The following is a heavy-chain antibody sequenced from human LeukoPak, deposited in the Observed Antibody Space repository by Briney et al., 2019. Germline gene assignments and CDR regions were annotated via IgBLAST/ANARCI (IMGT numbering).Heavy chain of an antibody. Sequence: GGSLRLSCAASGFTFSSYAMSWVRQAPGKGLEWVSAISGSGGSTYYADSVKGRFTISRDNSKNTLNLQMNSLRAEDTDLYYCAKNDDSSGYPLKNYFDYWGQGTLVTVSS. V-gene: IGHV3-23*01. CDR3: AKNDDSSGYPLKNYFDY. CDR1: GFTFSSYA. CDR2: ISGSGGST. D-gene: IGHD3-22*01. J-gene: IGHJ4*02.